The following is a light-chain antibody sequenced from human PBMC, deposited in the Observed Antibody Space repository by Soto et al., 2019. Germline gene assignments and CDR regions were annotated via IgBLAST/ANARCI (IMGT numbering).Light chain of an antibody. CDR2: WAS. CDR3: QQYYTTPLT. J-gene: IGKJ4*01. Sequence: DIVMTQSPDSLAVSLGERATINCKSSQSVLYSSNNKNYLVWYQQKPGQPPKLLISWASTRESGVPDRFSGSGSGTDFTRTISSLQAEDVAVYYCQQYYTTPLTFGGGTKVEI. V-gene: IGKV4-1*01. CDR1: QSVLYSSNNKNY.